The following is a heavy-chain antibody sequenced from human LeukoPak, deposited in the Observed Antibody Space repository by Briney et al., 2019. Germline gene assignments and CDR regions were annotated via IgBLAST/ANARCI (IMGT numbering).Heavy chain of an antibody. CDR3: ARGSSSWDYWYFDL. V-gene: IGHV3-53*01. D-gene: IGHD6-13*01. Sequence: PGGSLRLSCAASGFTVSSNYMSWVRQAPGKGLEWVSVIYSGGSTYYADSVKGRFTISRDNSKNTLYLQMNSLRAEDTAVYYCARGSSSWDYWYFDLWGRGTLVTVSS. CDR1: GFTVSSNY. CDR2: IYSGGST. J-gene: IGHJ2*01.